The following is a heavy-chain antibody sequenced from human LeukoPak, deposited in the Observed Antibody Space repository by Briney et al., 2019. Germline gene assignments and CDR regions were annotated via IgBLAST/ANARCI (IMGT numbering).Heavy chain of an antibody. CDR2: ISGSGGST. J-gene: IGHJ3*02. CDR1: GFTFSSYA. D-gene: IGHD6-19*01. CDR3: AKPLQWLVLEDAFDI. Sequence: GGSLRLSCAASGFTFSSYAMSWVRQAPGKGLERVSAISGSGGSTYYADSVKGRFTISRDNSKNTLYLQMNSLRAEDTAVYYCAKPLQWLVLEDAFDIWGQGTMVTVSS. V-gene: IGHV3-23*01.